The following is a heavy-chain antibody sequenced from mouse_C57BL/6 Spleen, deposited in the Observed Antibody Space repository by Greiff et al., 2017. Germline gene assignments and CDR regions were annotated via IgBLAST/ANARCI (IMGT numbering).Heavy chain of an antibody. D-gene: IGHD1-1*01. CDR1: GYAFTNYL. J-gene: IGHJ4*01. CDR2: INPGSGGT. CDR3: ARRGYGSSYYYAMDY. V-gene: IGHV1-54*01. Sequence: QVQLQQSGAELVRPGTSVKVSCKASGYAFTNYLIEWVKQRPGQGLEWIGVINPGSGGTNYNEKFKGKATLTADKSSSTAYMQLSSLTSEDSAVYFCARRGYGSSYYYAMDYWGQGTSVTVSS.